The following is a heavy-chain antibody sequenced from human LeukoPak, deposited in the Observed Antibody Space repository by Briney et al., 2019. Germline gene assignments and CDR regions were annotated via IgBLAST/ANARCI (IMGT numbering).Heavy chain of an antibody. D-gene: IGHD3-10*01. Sequence: SVKLSCKASGGGFSSYAISWVRQAPGQGLEWMGGIIPIFGTANYAQKFQARVTMTRDTSKSTVYMELSSLRSEDTAVYYCARVRGEKGSEFDYWGQGTLVTVSS. V-gene: IGHV1-69*05. CDR1: GGGFSSYA. CDR2: IIPIFGTA. CDR3: ARVRGEKGSEFDY. J-gene: IGHJ4*02.